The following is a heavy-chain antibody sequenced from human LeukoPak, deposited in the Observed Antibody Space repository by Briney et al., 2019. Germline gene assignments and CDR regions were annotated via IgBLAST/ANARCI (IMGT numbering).Heavy chain of an antibody. V-gene: IGHV4-39*07. Sequence: PSETLSLTCTVSGASFSSSTYYWGWIRQPPGKGLEWIGSIYYSGSTYYNPSLKSRVTMSVDTSKNQFSLKLSSVTAADTAVYYCARVPPYCSSTSCHDYWGQGTLVTVSS. CDR3: ARVPPYCSSTSCHDY. CDR2: IYYSGST. D-gene: IGHD2-2*01. CDR1: GASFSSSTYY. J-gene: IGHJ4*02.